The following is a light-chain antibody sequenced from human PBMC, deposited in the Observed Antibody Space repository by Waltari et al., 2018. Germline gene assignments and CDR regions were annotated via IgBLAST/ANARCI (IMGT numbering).Light chain of an antibody. CDR1: SSDVGYYNY. Sequence: QSALTQPASVSGSPGQSISISCTGTSSDVGYYNYFSWYQQHPGQAPKLMIYDVTKRPSGVSNRFSGSKSGNTASLTISGLQAEDEADYYCISYTTRRLWVFGGGTQLTVL. V-gene: IGLV2-14*03. CDR3: ISYTTRRLWV. CDR2: DVT. J-gene: IGLJ3*02.